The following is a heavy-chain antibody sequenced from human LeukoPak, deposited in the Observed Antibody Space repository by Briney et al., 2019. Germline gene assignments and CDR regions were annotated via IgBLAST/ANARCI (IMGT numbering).Heavy chain of an antibody. D-gene: IGHD2-15*01. J-gene: IGHJ5*02. CDR3: ARLGYCSGGSCYSSSWFDP. Sequence: SETLSLTCTVSGGSISSYYWSWIRQPPGKGLEWIGYIYYSGSTNYNPSLKSRVTISVDTSKNQFSLKLSSVTAADTAVYYCARLGYCSGGSCYSSSWFDPWAREPWSPSPQ. V-gene: IGHV4-59*08. CDR2: IYYSGST. CDR1: GGSISSYY.